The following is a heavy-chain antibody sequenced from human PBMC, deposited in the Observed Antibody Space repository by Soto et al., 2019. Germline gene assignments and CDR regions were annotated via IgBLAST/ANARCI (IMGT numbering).Heavy chain of an antibody. CDR2: ISYDGSNK. CDR3: ARVGGWIQLWFLDY. V-gene: IGHV3-30-3*01. J-gene: IGHJ4*02. CDR1: GFTFSSYG. D-gene: IGHD5-18*01. Sequence: GGSLRLSCAASGFTFSSYGMHWVRQAPGKGLEWVAVISYDGSNKYYADSVKGRFTISRDNSKNTLYLQMNSLRAEDTAVYYCARVGGWIQLWFLDYWGQGTLVTVSS.